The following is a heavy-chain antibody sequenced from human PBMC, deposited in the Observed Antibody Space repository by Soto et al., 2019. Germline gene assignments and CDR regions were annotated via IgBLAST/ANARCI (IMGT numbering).Heavy chain of an antibody. CDR1: GFTFSSYS. V-gene: IGHV3-48*02. Sequence: EVQLVESGGGLVQPGGSLRLSCAASGFTFSSYSMNWVRQAPGKGLEWVSYISSSSSTIYYADSVKGRFTISRDNAKNALYLQMNSRRDEDTAVYYCAREGGPYYYDSSGYYSDAFAIWGPVTMGTVS. CDR3: AREGGPYYYDSSGYYSDAFAI. J-gene: IGHJ3*02. CDR2: ISSSSSTI. D-gene: IGHD3-22*01.